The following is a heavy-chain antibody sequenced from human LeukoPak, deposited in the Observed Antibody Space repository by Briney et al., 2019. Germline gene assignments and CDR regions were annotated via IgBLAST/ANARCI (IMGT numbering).Heavy chain of an antibody. V-gene: IGHV1-46*01. J-gene: IGHJ4*02. CDR1: GYTFTSYY. CDR3: AREAAKYYDFWSGYYNRFDY. D-gene: IGHD3-3*01. Sequence: ASVTVSCKASGYTFTSYYMHWVRQAPGQGLEWMGIINPSGGSTSYAQKFQGRVTMTRDTSTSTVYMELSSLRSEDTAVYYCAREAAKYYDFWSGYYNRFDYWGQGTLVTVSS. CDR2: INPSGGST.